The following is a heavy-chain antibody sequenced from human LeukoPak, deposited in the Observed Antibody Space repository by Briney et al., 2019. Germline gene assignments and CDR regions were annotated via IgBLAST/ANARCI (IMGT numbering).Heavy chain of an antibody. Sequence: GRSLRLSCAASGFTFNSYTLHWVRQAPGKGLEWVAAISYDGSNKYYADSVRGRLTISRDNSKNTLYLQMNSLRAEDTAVYYCARAGRADGDYHYFEYWGQGTLVTVSS. J-gene: IGHJ4*02. CDR3: ARAGRADGDYHYFEY. V-gene: IGHV3-30-3*01. CDR2: ISYDGSNK. CDR1: GFTFNSYT. D-gene: IGHD4-17*01.